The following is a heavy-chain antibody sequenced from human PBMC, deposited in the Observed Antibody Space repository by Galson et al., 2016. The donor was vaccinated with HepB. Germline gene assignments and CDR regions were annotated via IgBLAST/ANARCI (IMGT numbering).Heavy chain of an antibody. Sequence: QSGAEVKKPGESLKISCKASGYTSSTYWIGWVRQMPGKGLEWMGVIYPSGSDTRYSPSFQGQATISADKSISTAYLQWNSLKASDTAIYYCARDLTPILWGQGTLVTVSS. J-gene: IGHJ4*02. CDR2: IYPSGSDT. D-gene: IGHD3-9*01. V-gene: IGHV5-51*01. CDR1: GYTSSTYW. CDR3: ARDLTPIL.